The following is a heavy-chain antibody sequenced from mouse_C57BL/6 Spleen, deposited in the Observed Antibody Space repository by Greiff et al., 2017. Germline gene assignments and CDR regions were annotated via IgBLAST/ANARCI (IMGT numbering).Heavy chain of an antibody. CDR1: GFTFSSYT. CDR2: ISGGGGNT. D-gene: IGHD1-1*01. J-gene: IGHJ3*01. Sequence: EVKVEESGGGLVKPGGSLKLSCAASGFTFSSYTMPWVRQTPEKRLEWVATISGGGGNTYSPDSVKGRFTISRDNAKNTRYLQMSSLRSEDTALYYCARQGITTAGGAWFAYWGQGTLVTVSA. V-gene: IGHV5-9*01. CDR3: ARQGITTAGGAWFAY.